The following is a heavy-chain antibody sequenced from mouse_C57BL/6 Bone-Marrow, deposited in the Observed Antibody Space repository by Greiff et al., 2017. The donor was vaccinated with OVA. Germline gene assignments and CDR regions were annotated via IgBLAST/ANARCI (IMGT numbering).Heavy chain of an antibody. CDR3: TAFRRYYYAMDY. Sequence: VQLQQSGAELVRPGASVKLSCTASGFNINDYYMHWVKQRPEQGLEWIGRIDPDDGDTEYAPKFQGKATMTADTSSNTAYLQLSSLTSEDTAVYYCTAFRRYYYAMDYWGQGTSVTVSS. V-gene: IGHV14-1*01. CDR1: GFNINDYY. J-gene: IGHJ4*01. CDR2: IDPDDGDT.